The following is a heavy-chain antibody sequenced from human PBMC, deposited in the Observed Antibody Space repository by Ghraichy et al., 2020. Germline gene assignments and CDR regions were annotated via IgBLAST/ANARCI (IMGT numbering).Heavy chain of an antibody. D-gene: IGHD1-20*01. V-gene: IGHV4-4*02. CDR1: GGSVSSSSW. Sequence: SETLSLTCTVSGGSVSSSSWWSWVRQPPGRGLEWIGEIYPTGSTNYSPSLKSRVTISVDRSKNQFSLRLTSVTAADTAVYYCARALDIGYDLNDAGSYWGQGTLVTVSS. CDR2: IYPTGST. J-gene: IGHJ4*02. CDR3: ARALDIGYDLNDAGSY.